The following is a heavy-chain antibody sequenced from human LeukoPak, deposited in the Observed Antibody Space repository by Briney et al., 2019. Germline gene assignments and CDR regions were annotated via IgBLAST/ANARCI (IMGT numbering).Heavy chain of an antibody. Sequence: SETLSLTCAVSGGSISSGGYSWSWIRQPPGKGLEWIGYIYHSGSTYYNPSLKSRVTISVDRSKNQFSLKLSSVTAADTAVYYCARALRGTYYYDSSGTPDLGYWGQGTLVTVSS. CDR2: IYHSGST. CDR1: GGSISSGGYS. D-gene: IGHD3-22*01. CDR3: ARALRGTYYYDSSGTPDLGY. V-gene: IGHV4-30-2*01. J-gene: IGHJ4*02.